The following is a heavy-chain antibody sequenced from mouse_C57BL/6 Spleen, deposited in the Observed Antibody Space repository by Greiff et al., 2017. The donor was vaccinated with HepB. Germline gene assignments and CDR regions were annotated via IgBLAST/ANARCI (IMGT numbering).Heavy chain of an antibody. CDR3: AREDYGSSQFAY. CDR2: ISYDGSN. V-gene: IGHV3-6*01. D-gene: IGHD1-1*01. CDR1: GYSITSGYY. J-gene: IGHJ3*01. Sequence: VQLQQSGPGLVKPSQSLSLTCSVTGYSITSGYYWNWIRQFPGNKLEWMGYISYDGSNNYNPSLKNRISITRDTSKNQFFLKLNSVTTEDTATYYCAREDYGSSQFAYWGQGTLVTVSA.